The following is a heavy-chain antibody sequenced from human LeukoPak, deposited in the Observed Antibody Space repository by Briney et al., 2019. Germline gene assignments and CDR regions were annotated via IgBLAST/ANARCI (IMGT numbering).Heavy chain of an antibody. CDR2: IYYSGNT. D-gene: IGHD6-19*01. J-gene: IGHJ4*02. CDR3: ARTVHYSSGWSPTYYFDY. CDR1: GGSISNYY. V-gene: IGHV4-59*01. Sequence: SETLSLTCTVSGGSISNYYWSWIRQPPGKGLEWIGYIYYSGNTNYNPSLKRRVTISVDTSKNQFSLNLSSVTAADTAVYYCARTVHYSSGWSPTYYFDYWGQGTLVTVSS.